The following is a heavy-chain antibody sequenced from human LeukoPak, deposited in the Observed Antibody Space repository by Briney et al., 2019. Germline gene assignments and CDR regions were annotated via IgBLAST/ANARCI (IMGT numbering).Heavy chain of an antibody. CDR2: IYYSGST. D-gene: IGHD4-17*01. CDR3: ARGRANDSGVDY. CDR1: GGSISSYY. J-gene: IGHJ4*02. V-gene: IGHV4-59*01. Sequence: SETLSLTCTVSGGSISSYYWIWIRQPPGKGLEWIGYIYYSGSTNYNPSLNSRVTISVDTSKNQFSLKLSSVTAADTAVYYCARGRANDSGVDYWGQGTLVTVSS.